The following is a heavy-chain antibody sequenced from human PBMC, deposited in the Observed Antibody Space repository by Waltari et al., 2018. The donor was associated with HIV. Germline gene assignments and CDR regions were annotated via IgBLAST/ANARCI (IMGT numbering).Heavy chain of an antibody. D-gene: IGHD3-22*01. Sequence: EVQLLESGGGLVQQGGSLRLSCAASGFTFSNYALSWVRQAPGKGLEWVSSISGSGGSTYYADSVKGRFTVSRDNSKDTLFLQMNSLRAEDTALYYCAKEGIIVITDAFDIWGQGTMVIVSS. J-gene: IGHJ3*02. CDR1: GFTFSNYA. CDR2: ISGSGGST. CDR3: AKEGIIVITDAFDI. V-gene: IGHV3-23*01.